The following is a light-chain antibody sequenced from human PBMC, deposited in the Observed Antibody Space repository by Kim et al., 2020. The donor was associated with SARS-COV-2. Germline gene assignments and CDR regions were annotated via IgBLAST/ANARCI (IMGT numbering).Light chain of an antibody. V-gene: IGLV2-23*02. CDR1: SSDVGNYNL. Sequence: QSALTQPASVSGSPGQSITISCTGTSSDVGNYNLVSWYEQQSGKAPKLIIYEVRKRPSGVSNRFSGSKSGNTASLTISGLQADDEADYYCCSYAGPATWVFGGGTQLTVL. CDR3: CSYAGPATWV. CDR2: EVR. J-gene: IGLJ3*02.